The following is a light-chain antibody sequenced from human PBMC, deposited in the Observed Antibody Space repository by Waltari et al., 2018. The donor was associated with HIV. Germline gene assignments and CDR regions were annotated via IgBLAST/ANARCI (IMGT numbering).Light chain of an antibody. CDR3: QQYRTLFT. J-gene: IGKJ3*01. CDR2: RAS. CDR1: QDIDDW. V-gene: IGKV1-5*03. Sequence: DIQMTQSPSTLSASVGDRVIVTCRVSQDIDDWLAWYQQKPGKAPKLLIYRASSLESGVPSRFSGSGSGTQFILTITSLQPDDFATYYCQQYRTLFTFGPGTRVDIK.